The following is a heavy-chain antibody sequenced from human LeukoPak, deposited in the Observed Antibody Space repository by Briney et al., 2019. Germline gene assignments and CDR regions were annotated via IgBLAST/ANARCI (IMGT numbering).Heavy chain of an antibody. J-gene: IGHJ4*02. CDR1: GFTFDDYG. D-gene: IGHD6-19*01. CDR3: ARDRSTVAGTSFDY. V-gene: IGHV3-20*04. CDR2: ISWNGDST. Sequence: GGSLRLSCAASGFTFDDYGMSWVRQAPGKGLEWVSGISWNGDSTGYVDSVKGRFTISRDNAKNSLYLQMNSLRAEDTALYYCARDRSTVAGTSFDYWGQGTLVTVSS.